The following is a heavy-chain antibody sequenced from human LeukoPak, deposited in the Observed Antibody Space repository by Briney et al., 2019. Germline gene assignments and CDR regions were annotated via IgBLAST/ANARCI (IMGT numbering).Heavy chain of an antibody. J-gene: IGHJ4*02. CDR2: ISGSGGST. CDR1: RFSFSSYA. D-gene: IGHD3-22*01. CDR3: ARGGTYYYDGSGYFFFDY. V-gene: IGHV3-23*01. Sequence: GGSLRLSCAASRFSFSSYAMSWVRQAPGKGLEWVSPISGSGGSTYHAAPAKGLITIARDNSKNTLYLQMNSLRAEDTAVYYCARGGTYYYDGSGYFFFDYWGQGTLVTVSS.